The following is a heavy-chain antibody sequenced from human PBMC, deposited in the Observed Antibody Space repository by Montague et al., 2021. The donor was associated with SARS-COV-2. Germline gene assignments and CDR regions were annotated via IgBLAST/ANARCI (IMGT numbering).Heavy chain of an antibody. V-gene: IGHV4-61*02. J-gene: IGHJ4*02. CDR1: GDSISSGTHY. CDR2: IYTSGGT. Sequence: TLSLTCTVSGDSISSGTHYWSWIRQPAGKGLEWIGRIYTSGGTNYNPSLKSRVTISVDTSNNQFSLNLSSVTAADTAVYYCARGGGNEHRFFDYWGQGALVTVSS. D-gene: IGHD1-1*01. CDR3: ARGGGNEHRFFDY.